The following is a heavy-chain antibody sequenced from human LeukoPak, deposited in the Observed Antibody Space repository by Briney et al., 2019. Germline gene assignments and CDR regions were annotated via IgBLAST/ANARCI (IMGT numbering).Heavy chain of an antibody. CDR3: ARDHRAGDGYNSGNFDY. CDR2: ISAYNGNT. D-gene: IGHD5-24*01. Sequence: ASVKVSCKASGYTFTSYGISWVRQAPGQGLEWMGWISAYNGNTNYAQKLQGRVTMTTDTSTSTAYMELRSLRSDDTAVYYCARDHRAGDGYNSGNFDYWGQGTLVTVCS. CDR1: GYTFTSYG. J-gene: IGHJ4*02. V-gene: IGHV1-18*01.